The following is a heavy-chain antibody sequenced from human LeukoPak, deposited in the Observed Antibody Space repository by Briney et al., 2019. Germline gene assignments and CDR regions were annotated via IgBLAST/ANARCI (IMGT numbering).Heavy chain of an antibody. J-gene: IGHJ4*02. CDR3: ASNRRPAKGQGGYRYSGYDLGSY. CDR1: GGSFSGYY. Sequence: KPSETLSLTCAVYGGSFSGYYWSWIRQPPGKGLEWIGEINHSGSTNYNPSLKSRVTISVDTSKNQFSLKLSSVTAADTAVYYCASNRRPAKGQGGYRYSGYDLGSYWGQGTLVTVSS. V-gene: IGHV4-34*01. D-gene: IGHD5-12*01. CDR2: INHSGST.